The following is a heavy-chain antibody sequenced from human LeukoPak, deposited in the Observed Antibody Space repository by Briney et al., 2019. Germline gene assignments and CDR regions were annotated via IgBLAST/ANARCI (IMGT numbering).Heavy chain of an antibody. CDR1: GLAFSAYK. D-gene: IGHD2-15*01. V-gene: IGHV3-74*01. Sequence: GGSLRLSCAASGLAFSAYKMHWVRQAPRKGLVWVSRISTDGYTTDYADFVQGRFTASRDNTKNTWSLEMNNLRAEDTAVYYCVVGGSPGYWGQGTLVTVSS. CDR2: ISTDGYTT. CDR3: VVGGSPGY. J-gene: IGHJ4*02.